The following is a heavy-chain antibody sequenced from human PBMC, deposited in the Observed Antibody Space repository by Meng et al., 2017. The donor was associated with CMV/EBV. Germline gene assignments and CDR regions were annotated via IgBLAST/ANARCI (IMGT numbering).Heavy chain of an antibody. CDR1: GGSFSGYY. CDR2: INHSGST. CDR3: ARGVGGWFDP. J-gene: IGHJ5*02. D-gene: IGHD1-26*01. Sequence: QVQRQQWGAGPLKPSETLSLTCAVYGGSFSGYYWSWIRQPPGKGLEWIGEINHSGSTNYNPSLKSRVTISVDTSKNQFSLKLSSVTAADTAVYYCARGVGGWFDPWGQGTLVTVFS. V-gene: IGHV4-34*01.